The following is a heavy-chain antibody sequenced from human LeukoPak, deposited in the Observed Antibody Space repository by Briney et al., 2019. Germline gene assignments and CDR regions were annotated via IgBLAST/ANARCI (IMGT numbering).Heavy chain of an antibody. J-gene: IGHJ3*02. V-gene: IGHV4-61*02. CDR2: IYTSGST. Sequence: PSETLSLTCTVSGGSISSGSYYWSWIRQPAGKGLEWIGRIYTSGSTNYNPSLKSRVTISVDTSKYQFSLKLSSVTAADTAVYYCASYYDSSGFDIWGQGTMVTVSS. CDR1: GGSISSGSYY. CDR3: ASYYDSSGFDI. D-gene: IGHD3-22*01.